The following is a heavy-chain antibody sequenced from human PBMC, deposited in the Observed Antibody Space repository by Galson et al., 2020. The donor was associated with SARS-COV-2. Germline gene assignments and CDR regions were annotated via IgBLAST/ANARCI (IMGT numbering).Heavy chain of an antibody. Sequence: ASVKVSCKASGYTFTDYYIHWVRQAPGQGLEWMGWINPKSGGTNYEQKFEGRLTMTRDTSITTAYMGLSRLRTDDPAVYYCARLRYYDVLTGYIVDVWGQGTMVTVSS. CDR1: GYTFTDYY. V-gene: IGHV1-2*02. D-gene: IGHD3-9*01. J-gene: IGHJ6*01. CDR3: ARLRYYDVLTGYIVDV. CDR2: INPKSGGT.